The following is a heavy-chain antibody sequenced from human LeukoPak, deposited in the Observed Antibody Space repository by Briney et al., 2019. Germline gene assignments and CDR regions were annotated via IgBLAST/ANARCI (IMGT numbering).Heavy chain of an antibody. CDR3: GRSFRTPGIHHFYMDV. CDR2: IYYTGST. Sequence: SETLSLTCTVSGGSISSHYWSWVRQPPGKGLGWIGYIYYTGSTNYNPSLKSRVTMSVDTSKNQLSLKLTSVTAADTAVYYCGRSFRTPGIHHFYMDVWGTGTTVTVSS. D-gene: IGHD6-13*01. V-gene: IGHV4-59*11. J-gene: IGHJ6*03. CDR1: GGSISSHY.